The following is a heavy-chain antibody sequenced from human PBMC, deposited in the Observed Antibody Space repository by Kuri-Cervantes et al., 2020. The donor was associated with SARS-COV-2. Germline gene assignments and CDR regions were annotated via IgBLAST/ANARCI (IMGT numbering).Heavy chain of an antibody. V-gene: IGHV3-7*03. J-gene: IGHJ5*02. CDR1: GFTFSSYW. CDR2: IKQDGSEK. CDR3: ASLRGP. D-gene: IGHD5-12*01. Sequence: GESLKISCAASGFTFSSYWMSWVRQAPGKGLEWVANIKQDGSEKYYVDSVKGRFTISRDNAKNSLYLQMNSLRAEDTALYCCASLRGPWGQGTLVTVSS.